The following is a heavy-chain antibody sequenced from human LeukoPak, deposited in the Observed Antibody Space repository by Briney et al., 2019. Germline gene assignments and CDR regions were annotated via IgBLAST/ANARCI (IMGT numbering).Heavy chain of an antibody. D-gene: IGHD3-22*01. CDR1: GFTFSSYA. J-gene: IGHJ4*02. CDR3: AKDWYYYDSSGYSDY. Sequence: GGSLRLSCAASGFTFSSYAMTWVRQAPGKGLQWVSGISASGGSTYYADSVRGRFTISRDNSKNTLYLQMNGLRAEDTAVYYCAKDWYYYDSSGYSDYWGQGTLVTVSS. CDR2: ISASGGST. V-gene: IGHV3-23*01.